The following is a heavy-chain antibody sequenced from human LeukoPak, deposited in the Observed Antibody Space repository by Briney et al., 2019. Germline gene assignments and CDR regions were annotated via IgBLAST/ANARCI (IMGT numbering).Heavy chain of an antibody. CDR3: ARETGYTSGWYDH. J-gene: IGHJ5*02. V-gene: IGHV4-59*01. CDR1: GGSISNYY. D-gene: IGHD6-19*01. CDR2: IYRSGST. Sequence: PSETLSLTCTVYGGSISNYYWTWIRQPPGKGLEWIGYIYRSGSTNYNPSLKSRVTISVDTSKNQFSLGLTSVTAADTAVYYCARETGYTSGWYDHWGQGTLVTVSS.